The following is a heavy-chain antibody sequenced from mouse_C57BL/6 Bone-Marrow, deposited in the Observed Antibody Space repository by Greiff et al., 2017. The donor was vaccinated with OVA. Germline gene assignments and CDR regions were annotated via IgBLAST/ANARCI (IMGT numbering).Heavy chain of an antibody. Sequence: VQLQQSGAALVRPGASAKLSCTASGFNIKDDYMHWVKQRLEQGLEWIGWIVPENGDTVYASKFQGKATITADTSSNTAYLQLSSLTSEDTAVYYCTSYGNFGYWDQGTTLTVSS. D-gene: IGHD2-1*01. V-gene: IGHV14-4*01. CDR3: TSYGNFGY. J-gene: IGHJ2*01. CDR2: IVPENGDT. CDR1: GFNIKDDY.